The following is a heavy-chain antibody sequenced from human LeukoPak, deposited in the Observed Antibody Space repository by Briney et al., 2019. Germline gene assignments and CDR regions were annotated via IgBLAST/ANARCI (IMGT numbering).Heavy chain of an antibody. D-gene: IGHD2-15*01. Sequence: ASVKVSCKASGYTFTSTGICWVRQAPGQGLEWMGWVSAYNGNTNYAQKFRGRVTMTIDTSTSTAYMELRSLRSDDTAVYYCARDPGSFRWDQGTLVTVSS. J-gene: IGHJ4*02. CDR2: VSAYNGNT. CDR3: ARDPGSFR. CDR1: GYTFTSTG. V-gene: IGHV1-18*01.